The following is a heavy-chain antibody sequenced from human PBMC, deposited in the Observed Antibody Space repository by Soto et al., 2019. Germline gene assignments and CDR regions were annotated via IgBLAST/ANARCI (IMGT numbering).Heavy chain of an antibody. CDR2: INMDGTST. D-gene: IGHD2-8*02. J-gene: IGHJ4*02. CDR1: GCTFIGDW. V-gene: IGHV3-74*01. Sequence: GGSLRLSCVASGCTFIGDWTHWVRQAAGKGLVWVSRINMDGTSTNYADSVKGRFTISRDNAKNTLYLQMNSLRVDDTAVYYCARGPRGLYHHDYWGQGALVTVSS. CDR3: ARGPRGLYHHDY.